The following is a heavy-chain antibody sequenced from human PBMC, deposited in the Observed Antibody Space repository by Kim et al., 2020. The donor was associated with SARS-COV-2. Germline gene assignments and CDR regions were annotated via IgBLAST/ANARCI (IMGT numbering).Heavy chain of an antibody. J-gene: IGHJ4*02. Sequence: GGSLRLSCIAFGFSFSTAGLSWVRQAPGKGLEWVSTITSGATTYYADSVRGRLTISRDNSKNTLYIPMNSLRAEDTAIYSCSKVTEDYWDQGTLVTVSS. CDR1: GFSFSTAG. V-gene: IGHV3-23*01. CDR2: ITSGATT. CDR3: SKVTEDY. D-gene: IGHD2-8*02.